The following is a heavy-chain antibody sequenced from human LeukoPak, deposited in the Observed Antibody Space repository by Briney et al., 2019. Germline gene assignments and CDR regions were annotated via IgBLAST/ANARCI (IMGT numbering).Heavy chain of an antibody. CDR3: ARGAMVRGVIIVYNWFDP. D-gene: IGHD3-10*01. Sequence: GASVKVSCKASGYTFTSYGISWVRRAPGQGLEWMGWISAYNGNTNYAQKLQGRVTITRDTSASTAYMELSSLRSEDTAVYYCARGAMVRGVIIVYNWFDPWGQGTLVTVSS. V-gene: IGHV1-18*04. CDR1: GYTFTSYG. J-gene: IGHJ5*02. CDR2: ISAYNGNT.